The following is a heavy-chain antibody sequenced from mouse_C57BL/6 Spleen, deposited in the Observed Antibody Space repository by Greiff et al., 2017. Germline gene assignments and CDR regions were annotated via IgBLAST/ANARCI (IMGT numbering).Heavy chain of an antibody. CDR1: GYTFTDYN. Sequence: VQLKESGPELVKPGASVKIPCKASGYTFTDYNMDWVKQSHGKSLEWIGDINPNNGGTIYNQKFKGKATLTVDKSSSTAYMELRSLTSEDTAVYYCARGASNYEDYFDYWGQGTTLTVSS. CDR3: ARGASNYEDYFDY. J-gene: IGHJ2*01. CDR2: INPNNGGT. D-gene: IGHD2-5*01. V-gene: IGHV1-18*01.